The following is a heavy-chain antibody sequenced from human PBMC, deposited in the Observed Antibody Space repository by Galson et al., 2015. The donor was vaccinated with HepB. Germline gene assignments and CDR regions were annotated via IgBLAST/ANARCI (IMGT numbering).Heavy chain of an antibody. V-gene: IGHV3-21*03. CDR3: ASHYYDPTASKTEYFNH. Sequence: SLRLSCAASGLTFSTYSMNWVRQAPGKGLEWVSSLSGDSTYIYHADSVKGRFTMSRDTSISTVYMEMSSLTSDDTAVYYCASHYYDPTASKTEYFNHWGQGTLVIVSS. CDR2: LSGDSTYI. CDR1: GLTFSTYS. J-gene: IGHJ1*01. D-gene: IGHD3-22*01.